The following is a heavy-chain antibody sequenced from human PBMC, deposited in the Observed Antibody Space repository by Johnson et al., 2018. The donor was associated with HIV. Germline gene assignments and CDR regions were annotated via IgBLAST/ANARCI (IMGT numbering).Heavy chain of an antibody. CDR2: ISGSGGST. V-gene: IGHV3-23*04. J-gene: IGHJ3*02. Sequence: MQLVESGGGLVQPGGSLRLSCAASGFTFSSYAMSWVRQAPGKGLEWVSGISGSGGSTYYADSVKCRFTISRDNSKNTLYLQMNSLRAEDTAVYYCAKDPTTYYYDSSGYRTGGDAFDIWGQGTMVTVSS. CDR1: GFTFSSYA. CDR3: AKDPTTYYYDSSGYRTGGDAFDI. D-gene: IGHD3-22*01.